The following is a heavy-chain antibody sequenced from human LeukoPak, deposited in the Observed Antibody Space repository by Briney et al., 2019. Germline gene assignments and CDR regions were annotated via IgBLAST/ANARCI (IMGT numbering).Heavy chain of an antibody. Sequence: GGSLRLSCAASGFTFSSYAMHWVRQAPGKGLEWVAVIWYDGSNKYYADSVKGRFTISRDNSKNTLYLQMNSLRAEDTAVYYCAREMPSGSYYNELQPLHYWGQGTLVTVSS. CDR2: IWYDGSNK. CDR1: GFTFSSYA. V-gene: IGHV3-33*08. J-gene: IGHJ4*02. CDR3: AREMPSGSYYNELQPLHY. D-gene: IGHD3-10*01.